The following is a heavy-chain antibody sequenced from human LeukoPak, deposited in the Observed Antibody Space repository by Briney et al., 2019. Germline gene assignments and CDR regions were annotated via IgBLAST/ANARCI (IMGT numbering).Heavy chain of an antibody. CDR3: ARDGDDYYDSSGVGTDAFDI. CDR2: IYHSGST. V-gene: IGHV4-30-2*01. J-gene: IGHJ3*02. D-gene: IGHD3-22*01. CDR1: GGSISSSSYY. Sequence: SETLSLTCTVSGGSISSSSYYWSWIRQPPGKGLEWIGYIYHSGSTYYNPSLKSRVTISVDRSKNQFSLKLSSVTAADTAVYYCARDGDDYYDSSGVGTDAFDIWGQGTMVTVSS.